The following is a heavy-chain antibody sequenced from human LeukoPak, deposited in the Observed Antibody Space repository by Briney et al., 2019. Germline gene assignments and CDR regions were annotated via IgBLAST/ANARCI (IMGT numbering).Heavy chain of an antibody. D-gene: IGHD6-19*01. CDR3: AKCIAVAGPGGFDY. Sequence: GGSLRLSCAASGFTVSSNYMSWVRQAPGKGLEWFSVIYSGGSTYYADSVKGRFTISRDNSKNTLYLQMNSLRAEDTAVYYCAKCIAVAGPGGFDYWGQGTLVTVSS. J-gene: IGHJ4*02. CDR1: GFTVSSNY. CDR2: IYSGGST. V-gene: IGHV3-53*01.